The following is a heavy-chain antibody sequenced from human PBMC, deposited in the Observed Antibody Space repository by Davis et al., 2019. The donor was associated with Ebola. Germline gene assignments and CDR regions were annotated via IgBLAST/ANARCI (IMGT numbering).Heavy chain of an antibody. V-gene: IGHV3-23*01. CDR3: ARREAASIDY. D-gene: IGHD6-25*01. Sequence: GESLKISCAASGFTFSDYAMAWVRQAPGKGLEWVAAIGGSDDTTSYADSVKGRFTISRDNAKNTLYLQLISLRVEDTAIYYCARREAASIDYWGQGTLVTVSS. CDR2: IGGSDDTT. J-gene: IGHJ4*02. CDR1: GFTFSDYA.